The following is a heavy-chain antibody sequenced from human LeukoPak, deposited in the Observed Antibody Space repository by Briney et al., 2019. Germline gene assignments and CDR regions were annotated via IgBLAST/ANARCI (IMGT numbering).Heavy chain of an antibody. Sequence: THGESLKISCKGSGYSFTNYWIGWVRQIPGKGLEWMGIIYPGDSDTRYSPSFQGHVTISADKSISTAYLQWSSLKASDTAMYYCARTYYYDSSAYYPQFDYWGPGTLVTVSS. V-gene: IGHV5-51*01. CDR3: ARTYYYDSSAYYPQFDY. CDR1: GYSFTNYW. D-gene: IGHD3-22*01. CDR2: IYPGDSDT. J-gene: IGHJ4*02.